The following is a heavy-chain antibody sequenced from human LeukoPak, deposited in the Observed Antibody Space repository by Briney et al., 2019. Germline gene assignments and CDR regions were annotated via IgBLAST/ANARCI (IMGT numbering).Heavy chain of an antibody. CDR2: IYPGDSDD. V-gene: IGHV5-51*01. J-gene: IGHJ3*02. D-gene: IGHD5-18*01. Sequence: GESLKISCQGSGYSFTTYWIGWVRQVPGKGLEWMGIIYPGDSDDRYSPSFQGQVTILADKSISTAYLQWSSLKASDTAMYYCARPREEGTAMGLRAFDIWGQGTMVTVSS. CDR3: ARPREEGTAMGLRAFDI. CDR1: GYSFTTYW.